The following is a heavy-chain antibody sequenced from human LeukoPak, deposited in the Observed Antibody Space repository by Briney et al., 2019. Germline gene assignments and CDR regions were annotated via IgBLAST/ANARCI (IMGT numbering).Heavy chain of an antibody. CDR3: ASLRMLRGVTWYDY. D-gene: IGHD3-10*01. J-gene: IGHJ4*02. V-gene: IGHV4-39*01. CDR2: IYYSGTT. CDR1: GGSISSSSYY. Sequence: PSETLSLTCTVSGGSISSSSYYWAWIRQPPGKGLEWIGSIYYSGTTYYNPSLKSRVTISVDTSKNQFSLKLSSVTAADTAVYYCASLRMLRGVTWYDYWGQGTLVTVSS.